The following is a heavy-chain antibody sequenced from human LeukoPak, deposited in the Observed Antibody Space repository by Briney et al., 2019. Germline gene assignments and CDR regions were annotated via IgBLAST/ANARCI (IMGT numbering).Heavy chain of an antibody. V-gene: IGHV3-15*01. CDR2: ILSKGGGGTA. J-gene: IGHJ4*02. D-gene: IGHD3-10*01. Sequence: PGGSLRLSCAASGFTFSDAWMSWVRQAPGKGLEWVGRILSKGGGGTADYAAPVKGRFTISRDDSKNTLYLQINSLKTEDTAVYYCTTVALLWFGEPVDYWGQGTLVTVSS. CDR3: TTVALLWFGEPVDY. CDR1: GFTFSDAW.